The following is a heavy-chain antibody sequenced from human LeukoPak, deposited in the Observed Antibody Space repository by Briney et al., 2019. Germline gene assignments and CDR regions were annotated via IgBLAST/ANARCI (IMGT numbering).Heavy chain of an antibody. CDR2: ISAYNSAYNGNT. CDR3: AREYGSGSYTGIDY. V-gene: IGHV1-18*01. CDR1: GYTFTNYG. Sequence: GASVQVSSTASGYTFTNYGITWVRQAPGQGLEWMGWISAYNSAYNGNTHYAQKLQGRVTMTTDTSTNTGYMELRSLRSDDTAVYYCAREYGSGSYTGIDYWGQGTLVTVSS. D-gene: IGHD3-10*01. J-gene: IGHJ4*02.